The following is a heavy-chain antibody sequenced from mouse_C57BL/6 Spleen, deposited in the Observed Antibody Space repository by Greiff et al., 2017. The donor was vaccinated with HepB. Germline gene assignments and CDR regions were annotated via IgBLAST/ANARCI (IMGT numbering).Heavy chain of an antibody. CDR2: IRSKSSNYAT. D-gene: IGHD1-1*01. V-gene: IGHV10-3*01. CDR3: VRDYYGSSYRYFDV. CDR1: GFPFNTYA. Sequence: DAGGGLVQPKGSLKLSCAASGFPFNTYAMHWVRQAPGKGLEWVARIRSKSSNYATYYADSVKDRFTISRDDSQSMLYLQMNNLKTEDTAMYYCVRDYYGSSYRYFDVWGTGTTVTVSS. J-gene: IGHJ1*03.